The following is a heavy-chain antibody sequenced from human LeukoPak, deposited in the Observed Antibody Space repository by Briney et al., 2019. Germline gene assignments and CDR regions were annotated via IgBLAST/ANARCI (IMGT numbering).Heavy chain of an antibody. J-gene: IGHJ4*02. D-gene: IGHD2-15*01. CDR1: GFDFSDFY. CDR3: TRQHCSGGTCSYVDY. V-gene: IGHV3-73*01. CDR2: IRTKPNSYTT. Sequence: PGGSLRLSCAASGFDFSDFYMHWVRQASGRGLEWVGLIRTKPNSYTTVHAASVKGRFTISRDDSENTAYLQMNGLKAEDTAVYYCTRQHCSGGTCSYVDYWGQGTLVTVSS.